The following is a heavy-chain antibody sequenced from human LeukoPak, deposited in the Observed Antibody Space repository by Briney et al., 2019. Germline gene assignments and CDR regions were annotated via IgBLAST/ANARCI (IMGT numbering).Heavy chain of an antibody. CDR3: AKVGVFGVVILYYYYYMDV. J-gene: IGHJ6*03. Sequence: RGGSLRLSCAASGFTFSDYYMSWIRPAPGKGLEWVSYISSSGSTIYYADSVKGRFTISRDNAKNSLYLQMNSLRVEDTAVYYCAKVGVFGVVILYYYYYMDVWGKGTTVTVSS. V-gene: IGHV3-11*04. CDR2: ISSSGSTI. CDR1: GFTFSDYY. D-gene: IGHD3-3*01.